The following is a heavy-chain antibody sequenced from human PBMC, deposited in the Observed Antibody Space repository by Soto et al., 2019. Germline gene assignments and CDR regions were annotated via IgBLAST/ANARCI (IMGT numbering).Heavy chain of an antibody. J-gene: IGHJ4*02. V-gene: IGHV1-69*13. CDR3: ARVQDGYNFFDY. D-gene: IGHD5-12*01. Sequence: SVKVSCKASGGTFSSYAISWVRQAPGQGLEWMGGIIPIFGTANYAQKFQGRVTITADESTSTAYMELSGLRSEDTAVYYCARVQDGYNFFDYWGQGTLVTVSS. CDR2: IIPIFGTA. CDR1: GGTFSSYA.